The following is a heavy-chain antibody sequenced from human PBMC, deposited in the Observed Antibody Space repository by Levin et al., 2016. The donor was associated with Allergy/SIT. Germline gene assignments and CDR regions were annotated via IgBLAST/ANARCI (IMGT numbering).Heavy chain of an antibody. D-gene: IGHD5-12*01. Sequence: SETLSLTCAVSGDSVYSTSWWSWVRQTPGKGLERIGEIHHGGNTNYNPSLKSRVTISVDQSKNDFSLKLSFVTAADTAVYYCTGGTSDVEIKYWGQGTLVTVSS. CDR2: IHHGGNT. CDR3: TGGTSDVEIKY. CDR1: GDSVYSTSW. J-gene: IGHJ4*02. V-gene: IGHV4-4*02.